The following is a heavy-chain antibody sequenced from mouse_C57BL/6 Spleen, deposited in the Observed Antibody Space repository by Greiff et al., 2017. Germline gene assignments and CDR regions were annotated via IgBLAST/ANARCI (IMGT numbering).Heavy chain of an antibody. CDR1: GFTFSSYT. CDR2: ISGGGGNT. CDR3: ARQGGYYAMDY. V-gene: IGHV5-9*01. J-gene: IGHJ4*01. Sequence: EVQVVESGGGLVKPGGSLKLSCAASGFTFSSYTMSWVRQTPEKRLEWVATISGGGGNTYYPDSVKGRFTISRDNAKNTLYLQMSSLRSEDTALYYCARQGGYYAMDYWGQGTSVTVSS.